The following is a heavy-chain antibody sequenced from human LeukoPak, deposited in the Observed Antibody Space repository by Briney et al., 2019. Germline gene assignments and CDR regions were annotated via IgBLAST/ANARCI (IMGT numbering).Heavy chain of an antibody. J-gene: IGHJ6*02. D-gene: IGHD6-13*01. V-gene: IGHV3-33*01. CDR2: IWYDGSNK. CDR1: GFTFSSYG. CDR3: ARDTAPSDTPAASAYYYYYGMDV. Sequence: PGGSLRLSCAASGFTFSSYGMHWVRQAPGKGLEWVAVIWYDGSNKYYADSVKGRFTISRDNSKNTLYLQMHSLRAEDTAVYYCARDTAPSDTPAASAYYYYYGMDVWGQGTTVTVSS.